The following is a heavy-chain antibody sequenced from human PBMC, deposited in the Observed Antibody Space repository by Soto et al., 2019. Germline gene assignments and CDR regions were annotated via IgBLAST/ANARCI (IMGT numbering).Heavy chain of an antibody. Sequence: ASVKVSCKASGYTFTSYDINWVRQATGQGLEWMGWMNPNSGNTGYAQKFQGRVTMTRNTSISTAYMELSSLRSEDTAVYYCARVEGDYIWGSYRYIDYWAQRTLVTVSS. CDR3: ARVEGDYIWGSYRYIDY. CDR2: MNPNSGNT. D-gene: IGHD3-16*02. V-gene: IGHV1-8*01. CDR1: GYTFTSYD. J-gene: IGHJ4*02.